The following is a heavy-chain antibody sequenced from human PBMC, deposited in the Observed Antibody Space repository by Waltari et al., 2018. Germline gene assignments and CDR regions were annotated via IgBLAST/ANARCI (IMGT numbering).Heavy chain of an antibody. J-gene: IGHJ4*02. CDR2: ISSSSSYI. D-gene: IGHD6-13*01. CDR1: GFTFSSYS. CDR3: DSSPSLNY. Sequence: EVQLVESGGGLVKPGGSLRLSCAASGFTFSSYSMNWVRQAPGKGLEWVASISSSSSYIYYADSVKGRFTISRDNAKNSLYLQMTSLRAEDTAVYYCDSSPSLNYWGQGTLVTVSS. V-gene: IGHV3-21*01.